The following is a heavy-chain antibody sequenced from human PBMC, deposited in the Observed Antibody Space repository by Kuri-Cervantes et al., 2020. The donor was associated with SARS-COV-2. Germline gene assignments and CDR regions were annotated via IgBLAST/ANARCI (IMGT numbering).Heavy chain of an antibody. D-gene: IGHD5-24*01. CDR3: ASVSTMGVSLD. CDR1: RFTFNKYD. Sequence: GGSLRLSCAASRFTFNKYDLIWVRQAPGKGLEWVSSISTSGGDTNYADSLKGRFTISRDNSKNTLYLQMNSLRVEDTAVYYCASVSTMGVSLDWGQGTLVTDSS. CDR2: ISTSGGDT. V-gene: IGHV3-23*01. J-gene: IGHJ4*02.